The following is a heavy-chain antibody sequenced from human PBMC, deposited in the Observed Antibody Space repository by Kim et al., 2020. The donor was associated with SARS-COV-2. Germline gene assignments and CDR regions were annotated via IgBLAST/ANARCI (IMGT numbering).Heavy chain of an antibody. V-gene: IGHV4-59*01. CDR1: GGSISSYY. J-gene: IGHJ4*02. D-gene: IGHD3-22*01. CDR2: IYYSGST. Sequence: SETLSLTCTVSGGSISSYYWSWIRQPPGKGLEWIGYIYYSGSTNYNPSLKSRVTISVDTSKNQFSLKLSSVTAADTAVYYCARTPASLYYDSSGFLDYWGQGTLVTVSS. CDR3: ARTPASLYYDSSGFLDY.